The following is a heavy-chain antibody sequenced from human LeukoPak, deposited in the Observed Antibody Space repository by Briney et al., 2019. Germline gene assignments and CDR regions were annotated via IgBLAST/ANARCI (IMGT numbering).Heavy chain of an antibody. Sequence: PGGSLRLSCAASGFTFSSYWMSWVRQAPGKGLEWVANIKQDGSEKYYVDSVKGRFTISRDNAKNSLYLQMNSLRAEDTAVYYCARDQLLWFGELSPHDAFDIWGQGTMVTVSS. J-gene: IGHJ3*02. V-gene: IGHV3-7*01. CDR2: IKQDGSEK. CDR1: GFTFSSYW. D-gene: IGHD3-10*01. CDR3: ARDQLLWFGELSPHDAFDI.